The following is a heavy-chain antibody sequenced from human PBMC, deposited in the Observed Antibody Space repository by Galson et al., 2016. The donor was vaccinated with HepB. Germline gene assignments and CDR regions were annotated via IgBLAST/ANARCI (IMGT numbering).Heavy chain of an antibody. J-gene: IGHJ4*02. D-gene: IGHD3-22*01. Sequence: SLRLSCAASGFTFSIYGMNWVRQAPGKGLEWVSYISGDSRMMYYADSVKGRFTISRDNARNSLYLQMNSLRAEDTAVYYCASSNGYLDHWGQGLLVTVAS. CDR3: ASSNGYLDH. CDR2: ISGDSRMM. CDR1: GFTFSIYG. V-gene: IGHV3-48*01.